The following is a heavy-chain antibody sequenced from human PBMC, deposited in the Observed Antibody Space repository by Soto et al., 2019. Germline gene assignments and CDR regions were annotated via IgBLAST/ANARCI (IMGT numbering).Heavy chain of an antibody. Sequence: SETLSLTCTVSGGSISSYCWSWIRQPPGKGLEWIGYIYYSGSTNYNPSLKSRVTISVDTSKNQFSLKLSSVTAADTAVYYCARSIVVVPAAAFDPWGQGTLVTVPQ. CDR1: GGSISSYC. J-gene: IGHJ5*02. V-gene: IGHV4-59*08. CDR3: ARSIVVVPAAAFDP. CDR2: IYYSGST. D-gene: IGHD2-2*01.